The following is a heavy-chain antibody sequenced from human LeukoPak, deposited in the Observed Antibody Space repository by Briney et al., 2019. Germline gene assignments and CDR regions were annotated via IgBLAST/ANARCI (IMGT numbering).Heavy chain of an antibody. J-gene: IGHJ4*02. CDR3: ARTHYYDSSGYYFDY. D-gene: IGHD3-22*01. V-gene: IGHV4-34*01. CDR1: GGSFSGYY. CDR2: INHSGST. Sequence: SETLSLTCAVYGGSFSGYYWSWIRQPPGKGLEWIGEINHSGSTNYNPSLKSRVTISVDTSKNQFSLKLSSVTAADTAVYYCARTHYYDSSGYYFDYWGQGTLVTASS.